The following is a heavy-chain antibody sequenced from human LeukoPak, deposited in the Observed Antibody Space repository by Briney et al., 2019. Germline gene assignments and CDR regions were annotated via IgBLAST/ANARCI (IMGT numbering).Heavy chain of an antibody. CDR1: GFAFSSYA. J-gene: IGHJ6*02. CDR3: VRAASATSFNYYYGLDV. D-gene: IGHD5-18*01. V-gene: IGHV3-72*01. Sequence: GGSLRLSCAASGFAFSSYAMDWVRQAPGKGLQWVGRIRDKANRYTTEYAASVKGRFTISRDDSQTSLYLQMTNLRAEDTAVYYCVRAASATSFNYYYGLDVWGQGTTVTVSS. CDR2: IRDKANRYTT.